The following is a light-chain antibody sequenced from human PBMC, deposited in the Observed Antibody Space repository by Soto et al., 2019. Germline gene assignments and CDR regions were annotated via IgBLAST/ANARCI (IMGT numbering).Light chain of an antibody. CDR2: GAS. J-gene: IGKJ1*01. CDR1: QSVSSY. CDR3: QESGSSLRT. V-gene: IGKV3-20*01. Sequence: EIGVTQSPATLSLSPGERATLSCRASQSVSSYLAWYQQKPGQAPRLLMFGASSRASGIPDRFSGSGSGTDFTLTISRLQPEDFAVYYCQESGSSLRTFGQGSMVAI.